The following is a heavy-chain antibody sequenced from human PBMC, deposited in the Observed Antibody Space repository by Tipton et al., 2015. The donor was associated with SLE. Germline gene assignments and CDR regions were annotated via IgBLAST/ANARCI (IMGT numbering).Heavy chain of an antibody. CDR1: GYSISSGHY. V-gene: IGHV4-38-2*02. CDR2: ISHSGNT. D-gene: IGHD3-10*01. CDR3: ARHPRHITASGIYPKAGSQH. Sequence: LRLSCTVSGYSISSGHYWGWIRQSPGKGLEWIRSISHSGNTYYNPSLQSRVSMSVDTSKNQVLVRLNSVTAADTAVYYCARHPRHITASGIYPKAGSQHWGQGTLVTVSS. J-gene: IGHJ1*01.